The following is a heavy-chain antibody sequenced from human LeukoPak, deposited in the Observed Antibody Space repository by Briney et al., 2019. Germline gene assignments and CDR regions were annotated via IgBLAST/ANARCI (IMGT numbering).Heavy chain of an antibody. J-gene: IGHJ4*02. Sequence: ASVKVSCKASGYTFTGYYMHWVRQAPGQGLEWMGRISPNSGGTNYAQKFQGRVTMTRDTSISTAYMELSRLRSDDTAVYYCAIYYGSGSYYRDWGQGTLVTVSS. CDR3: AIYYGSGSYYRD. CDR1: GYTFTGYY. V-gene: IGHV1-2*06. D-gene: IGHD3-10*01. CDR2: ISPNSGGT.